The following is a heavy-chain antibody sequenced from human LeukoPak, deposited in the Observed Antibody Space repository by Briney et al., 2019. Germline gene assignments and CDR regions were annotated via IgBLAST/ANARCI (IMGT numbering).Heavy chain of an antibody. V-gene: IGHV3-30*02. CDR3: AKDGGEGAVARYYFDY. Sequence: PGGSLRLSCAASGFTFSSYGMHWVRQAPGKGLEWVAFIRYDGSNKYYADSVKGRFTISRDNSKNTLYLQMNSLRAEDTAVNYCAKDGGEGAVARYYFDYWGQGTLVTVSS. CDR2: IRYDGSNK. J-gene: IGHJ4*02. D-gene: IGHD6-19*01. CDR1: GFTFSSYG.